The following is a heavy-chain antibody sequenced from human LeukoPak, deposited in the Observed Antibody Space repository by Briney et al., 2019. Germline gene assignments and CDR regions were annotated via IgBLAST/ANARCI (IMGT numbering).Heavy chain of an antibody. D-gene: IGHD5-24*01. CDR3: ARARRWLQPSFDY. CDR2: MNPNSGNT. J-gene: IGHJ4*02. Sequence: ASVKVSCKASGYTFTSYDINWVRQATGQGLEWMGWMNPNSGNTGYAQKFQGRVTMTRNTSISTAYMELSSLRSEDTAVYYCARARRWLQPSFDYWGQGTLVTVSS. V-gene: IGHV1-8*01. CDR1: GYTFTSYD.